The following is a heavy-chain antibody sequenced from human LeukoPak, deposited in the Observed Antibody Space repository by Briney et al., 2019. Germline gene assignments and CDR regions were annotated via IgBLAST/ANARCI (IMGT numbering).Heavy chain of an antibody. D-gene: IGHD3-22*01. J-gene: IGHJ4*02. CDR3: ARASYSGYYSLDY. V-gene: IGHV4-61*02. CDR2: IYTSGST. CDR1: GGSISSGSYY. Sequence: SETLFLTCTVSGGSISSGSYYWSWIRQPAGKGLEWIGRIYTSGSTNYNPSLKSRVTISVDTSKNQFSLKLSSVTAADTAVYYCARASYSGYYSLDYWGQGTLVTVSS.